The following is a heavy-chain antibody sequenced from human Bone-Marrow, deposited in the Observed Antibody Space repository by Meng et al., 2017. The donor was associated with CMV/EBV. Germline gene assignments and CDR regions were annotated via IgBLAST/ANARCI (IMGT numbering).Heavy chain of an antibody. CDR3: TRRYDSSGYAFDI. CDR1: GFTFSSYW. V-gene: IGHV3-72*01. J-gene: IGHJ3*02. D-gene: IGHD3-22*01. CDR2: SRNKANSYTT. Sequence: GESLKISCAASGFTFSSYWMSWVRQAPGKGLEWVGRSRNKANSYTTEYAASVKGRFIISRDDSKNSVYLQMNSLKTEDTAVYYCTRRYDSSGYAFDIWGQGTMVTFSS.